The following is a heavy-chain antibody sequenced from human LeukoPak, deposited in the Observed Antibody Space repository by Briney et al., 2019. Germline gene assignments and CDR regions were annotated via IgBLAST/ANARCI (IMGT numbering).Heavy chain of an antibody. CDR3: ARDRQGGNWGDFDF. CDR1: GYTFTSYD. V-gene: IGHV1-8*03. CDR2: MNPNSGNT. D-gene: IGHD3-16*01. Sequence: ASVKVSCKASGYTFTSYDINWVRQATGQGLEWMGWMNPNSGNTGYAQKFQGRVTITRNTSISTAYMELSSLRAEDTAVYYCARDRQGGNWGDFDFWGQGTLVTVSS. J-gene: IGHJ4*02.